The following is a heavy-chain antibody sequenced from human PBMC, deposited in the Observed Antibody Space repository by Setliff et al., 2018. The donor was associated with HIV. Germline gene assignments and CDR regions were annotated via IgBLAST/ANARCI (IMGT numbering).Heavy chain of an antibody. J-gene: IGHJ4*02. CDR2: IGGSGGST. CDR1: GFSFSSYA. V-gene: IGHV3-23*01. D-gene: IGHD6-19*01. Sequence: GSLRLSCAANGFSFSSYAMSWVRQAPGKGLEWVSGIGGSGGSTYYVDSVKGRFTISRDYSKNRVYLQMSSLRAEDSAVYYCAKSASWDLRGWLHWGQGTLVTVSS. CDR3: AKSASWDLRGWLH.